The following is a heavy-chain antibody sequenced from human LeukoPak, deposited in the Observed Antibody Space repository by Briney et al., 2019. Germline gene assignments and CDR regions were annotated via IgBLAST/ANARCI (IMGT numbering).Heavy chain of an antibody. D-gene: IGHD6-19*01. J-gene: IGHJ6*02. CDR1: GFTFSSYG. CDR2: ISYDGSNK. Sequence: GRSLRLSCAASGFTFSSYGMHWVRQAPGKGLEWVAVISYDGSNKYYADSVKGRFTISRDNSKNTLYLQMNSLRAEDTAVYYCAKWVAGPLYYYYGMDVWGQGTTVTVSS. V-gene: IGHV3-30*18. CDR3: AKWVAGPLYYYYGMDV.